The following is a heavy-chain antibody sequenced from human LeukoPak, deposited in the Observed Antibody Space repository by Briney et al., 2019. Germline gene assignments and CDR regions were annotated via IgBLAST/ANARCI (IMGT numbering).Heavy chain of an antibody. D-gene: IGHD3-16*01. CDR2: IFYSGST. V-gene: IGHV4-59*08. Sequence: SETLSLTCTVSGGSISCYWWSWIRQPPGKGLEYIGYIFYSGSTNYNPSLKSRVTISVDTSKIHFSLRLSSVTAADTAVYYCARRGGGHAFDIWGQGTMVTVSS. CDR3: ARRGGGHAFDI. J-gene: IGHJ3*02. CDR1: GGSISCYW.